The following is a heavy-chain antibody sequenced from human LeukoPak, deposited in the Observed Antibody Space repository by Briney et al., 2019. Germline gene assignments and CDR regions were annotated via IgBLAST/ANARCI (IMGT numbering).Heavy chain of an antibody. CDR3: ARLQRITMAGPDYWYFDL. D-gene: IGHD3-10*01. V-gene: IGHV4-59*01. CDR2: VYYSGST. Sequence: SETLSLTCTVSGDSISSYYWSWIRQPPEKGLEWIGYVYYSGSTNYNPSLKSRVTISVDTSKTQFSLKMTSVTAADTAVYYCARLQRITMAGPDYWYFDLWGRGTLVTDSS. J-gene: IGHJ2*01. CDR1: GDSISSYY.